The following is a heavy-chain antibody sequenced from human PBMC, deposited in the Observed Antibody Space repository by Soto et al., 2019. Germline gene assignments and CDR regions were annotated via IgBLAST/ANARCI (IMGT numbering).Heavy chain of an antibody. CDR1: GYTFTGYY. V-gene: IGHV1-2*02. Sequence: AASVKVSCTASGYTFTGYYMHWVRQAPGQGLEWMGWINPNSGGTNYAQKFQGRVTMTRDTSISTAYMELSRLRSDDTAVYYCARAKDVLRFLEWLLYGGPGLDYWGQGTLVTVSS. D-gene: IGHD3-3*01. J-gene: IGHJ4*02. CDR3: ARAKDVLRFLEWLLYGGPGLDY. CDR2: INPNSGGT.